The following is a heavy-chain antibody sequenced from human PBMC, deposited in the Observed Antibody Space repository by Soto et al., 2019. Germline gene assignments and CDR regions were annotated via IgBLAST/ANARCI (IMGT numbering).Heavy chain of an antibody. D-gene: IGHD1-1*01. CDR2: ISSDGGGT. Sequence: EVQLLESGGGLVQPGGSLRLSCVASGFSSSDRAMAWVRQAPGKGLEWVSDISSDGGGTFYADSVKGRFTISRDNVKKTVHLQMNRLRDEDTATYYCAKRRGQQLENWQFDVWGRGSLVSVAS. CDR3: AKRRGQQLENWQFDV. J-gene: IGHJ2*01. V-gene: IGHV3-23*01. CDR1: GFSSSDRA.